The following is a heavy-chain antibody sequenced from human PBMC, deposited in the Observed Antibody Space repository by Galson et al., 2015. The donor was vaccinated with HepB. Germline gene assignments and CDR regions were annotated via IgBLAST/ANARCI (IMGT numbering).Heavy chain of an antibody. CDR3: ARDLLQLWLGKGYYYYYYGMDV. D-gene: IGHD5-18*01. Sequence: SVKVSCKASGYTFTSYGISWVRQAPGQGLEWMGWISAYNGNTNYAQKLQGRVTMTTDTSTSTAYMELRSLRSDDTAVYYCARDLLQLWLGKGYYYYYYGMDVWGQGTTVTVSS. J-gene: IGHJ6*02. CDR2: ISAYNGNT. CDR1: GYTFTSYG. V-gene: IGHV1-18*04.